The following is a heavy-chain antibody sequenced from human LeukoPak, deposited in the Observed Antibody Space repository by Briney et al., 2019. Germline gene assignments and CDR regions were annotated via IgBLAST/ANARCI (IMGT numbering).Heavy chain of an antibody. Sequence: SDTLSLTCAVSGYSISSGYYWGWMRPTPGKGLEWIATIYHSGSTYYNPSLKSRVTISLDTSKNQFSLRLTSVTAADTAVYFCAREARAPAYPWTLYYFDFWGQGTLVTVS. V-gene: IGHV4-38-2*02. CDR3: AREARAPAYPWTLYYFDF. J-gene: IGHJ4*02. D-gene: IGHD3/OR15-3a*01. CDR1: GYSISSGYY. CDR2: IYHSGST.